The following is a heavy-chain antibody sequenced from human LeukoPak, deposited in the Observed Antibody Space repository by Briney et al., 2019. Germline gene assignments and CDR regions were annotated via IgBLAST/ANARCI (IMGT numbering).Heavy chain of an antibody. D-gene: IGHD6-13*01. Sequence: PGGSLRLSCAASGFTFSSYAMSWVRQAPGKGLEWVSAISGSGGSTYYADSVKGRFTISRDNFKNTLYLQMNSLRAEDTAVYYCAKDLVAAAGNGYLDYWGQGTLVTVSS. J-gene: IGHJ4*02. CDR2: ISGSGGST. V-gene: IGHV3-23*01. CDR1: GFTFSSYA. CDR3: AKDLVAAAGNGYLDY.